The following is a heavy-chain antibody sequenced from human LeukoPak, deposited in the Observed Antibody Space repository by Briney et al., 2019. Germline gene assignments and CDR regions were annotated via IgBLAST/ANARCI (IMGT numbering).Heavy chain of an antibody. V-gene: IGHV3-23*01. Sequence: PGGSLRLSCAASGFTFSSYAMSWVRQAPGKGLEWVSAISGSGGSTYYADSVKGRFTISRDNSKNTLYLQMNSLRAEDTAVYYCAKDHLRDYGSGSYPPDFDYWGQGTLVTVSS. CDR3: AKDHLRDYGSGSYPPDFDY. CDR2: ISGSGGST. CDR1: GFTFSSYA. J-gene: IGHJ4*02. D-gene: IGHD3-10*01.